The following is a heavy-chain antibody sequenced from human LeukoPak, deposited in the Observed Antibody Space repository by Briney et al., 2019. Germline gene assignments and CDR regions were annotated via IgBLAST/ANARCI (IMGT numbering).Heavy chain of an antibody. V-gene: IGHV6-1*01. CDR3: AMSYYDILTGYYIFDY. CDR1: GASVASSSAA. Sequence: SQTRSLTCAISGASVASSSAAWNWIRQSPSRGLEWLGRTYYRSKWNNDYAVSVKSRITINPDTSKNQFSLQLNSVTPEDTAVYYCAMSYYDILTGYYIFDYWGQGTLVTVSS. J-gene: IGHJ4*02. D-gene: IGHD3-9*01. CDR2: TYYRSKWNN.